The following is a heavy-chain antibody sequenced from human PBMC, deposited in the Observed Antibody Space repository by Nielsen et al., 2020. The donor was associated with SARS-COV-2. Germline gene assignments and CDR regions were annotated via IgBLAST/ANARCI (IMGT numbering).Heavy chain of an antibody. CDR1: GGSISSSNW. V-gene: IGHV4-4*02. CDR2: IYHSGST. D-gene: IGHD3-9*01. Sequence: SETLSLTCAVSGGSISSSNWWSWVRQPPGKGLEWIGEIYHSGSTNYNPSLKSRVTISVDTSKNQFSLKLSSVTAADTAVYYCARTDILTSRYGMDVWGQGTTVTVSS. J-gene: IGHJ6*02. CDR3: ARTDILTSRYGMDV.